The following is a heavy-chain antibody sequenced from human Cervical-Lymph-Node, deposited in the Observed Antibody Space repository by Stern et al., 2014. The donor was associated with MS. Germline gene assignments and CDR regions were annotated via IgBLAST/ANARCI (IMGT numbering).Heavy chain of an antibody. D-gene: IGHD1/OR15-1a*01. CDR3: ARGIRYSWNNNAPAFDV. J-gene: IGHJ3*01. V-gene: IGHV1-2*02. CDR2: INPNTGAT. CDR1: GYTFTAYY. Sequence: QMQLVQSGAEVKKPGASVKVSCKGSGYTFTAYYIQWVRKAPGQGLEWMGWINPNTGATNNAQKFQGRVTMTRDTSISTVYMELSSLTSDDMAVYYCARGIRYSWNNNAPAFDVWGQGTMVTVSS.